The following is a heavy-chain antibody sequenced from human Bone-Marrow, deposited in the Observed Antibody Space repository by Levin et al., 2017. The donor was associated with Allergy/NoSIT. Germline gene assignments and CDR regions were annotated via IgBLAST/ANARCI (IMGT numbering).Heavy chain of an antibody. D-gene: IGHD5-12*01. J-gene: IGHJ6*03. V-gene: IGHV4-34*01. Sequence: SETLSLSCTVDGESFTDYYWSWVRQPPGKGLEWIGEINHSGRTNYNPSLKSRVTMSADTSKNQFSLSVSSVTAADAALYFCARGLTHGRGHPRDIRHFYYMDVWGEGTTVIVSS. CDR3: ARGLTHGRGHPRDIRHFYYMDV. CDR2: INHSGRT. CDR1: GESFTDYY.